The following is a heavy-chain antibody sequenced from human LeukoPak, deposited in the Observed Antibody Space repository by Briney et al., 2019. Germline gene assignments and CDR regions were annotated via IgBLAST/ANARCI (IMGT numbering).Heavy chain of an antibody. J-gene: IGHJ6*03. CDR2: ISAYNGNT. D-gene: IGHD1-26*01. CDR1: GYTFTSYG. Sequence: ASVKVSCKASGYTFTSYGISWVRQAPGQGLEWMGWISAYNGNTNYAQKLQGRVTMTTDTSTSTAYMELRSLRSDDTAVYYCARYSGEPQHPLGGYYYYMDVWGKGTTVTVSS. CDR3: ARYSGEPQHPLGGYYYYMDV. V-gene: IGHV1-18*01.